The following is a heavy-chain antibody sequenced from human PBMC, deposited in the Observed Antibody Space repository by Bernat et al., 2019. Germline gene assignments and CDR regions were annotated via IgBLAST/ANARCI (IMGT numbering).Heavy chain of an antibody. J-gene: IGHJ4*02. Sequence: EVQLVESGGGLVKPGGSLRLSCAASGFTFSSYSMNWVRQAPGKGLSWVSSISSSSSYIYYADSVKVRFTISRDNAKNSLYLQMKSLRAEEKAVDDGAREGAGYEDSFRIRHANDYWGQGTLVTGSS. D-gene: IGHD2-15*01. V-gene: IGHV3-21*01. CDR2: ISSSSSYI. CDR1: GFTFSSYS. CDR3: AREGAGYEDSFRIRHANDY.